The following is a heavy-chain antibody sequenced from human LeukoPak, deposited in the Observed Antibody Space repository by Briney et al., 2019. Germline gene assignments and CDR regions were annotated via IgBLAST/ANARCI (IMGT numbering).Heavy chain of an antibody. J-gene: IGHJ5*02. CDR3: ARGSRLAAAGSSWFDP. V-gene: IGHV4-31*03. D-gene: IGHD6-13*01. CDR1: GGSISSGGYY. Sequence: PSETLSLTCTVSGGSISSGGYYWSWIRQHPGKGLEWIGYIYYSGSTYYNPSLKSRVTISVDTSKNQFSLKLSSVTAADTAVYYCARGSRLAAAGSSWFDPWGQGTLVTVSS. CDR2: IYYSGST.